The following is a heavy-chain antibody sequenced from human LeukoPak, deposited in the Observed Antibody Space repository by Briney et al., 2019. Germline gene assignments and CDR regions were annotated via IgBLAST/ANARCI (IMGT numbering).Heavy chain of an antibody. Sequence: GGSLRLSCAASGFTFSSYEMNWVGQAPGKGLEWISYISSSGSTIYYADSVKGGFTISRDKAKNSLYMKMNRLRAEDTAVYYCARDDYYNWNFDYWGQGTLVTVSS. CDR1: GFTFSSYE. V-gene: IGHV3-48*03. CDR2: ISSSGSTI. CDR3: ARDDYYNWNFDY. J-gene: IGHJ4*02. D-gene: IGHD1-20*01.